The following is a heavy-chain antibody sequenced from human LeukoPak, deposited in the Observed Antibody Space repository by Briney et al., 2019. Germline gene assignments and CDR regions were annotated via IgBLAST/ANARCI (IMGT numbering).Heavy chain of an antibody. D-gene: IGHD3-10*01. J-gene: IGHJ4*02. CDR2: IYHSGST. CDR1: GGSISSTNW. CDR3: VGNGYYSLDY. V-gene: IGHV4-4*02. Sequence: TSETLSLTCAVSGGSISSTNWWSWVRQPPGKGLEWIGEIYHSGSTNYNPSLNSRVTISVDKSKNQFSLKLSSVTAADTAVYYCVGNGYYSLDYWGQGTLVTVSS.